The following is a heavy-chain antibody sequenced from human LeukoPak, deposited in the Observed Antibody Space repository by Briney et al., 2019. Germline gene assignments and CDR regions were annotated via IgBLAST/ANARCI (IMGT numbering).Heavy chain of an antibody. CDR3: ARDWYYYDSSGYLLGNAFDI. CDR2: IYYSGST. D-gene: IGHD3-22*01. V-gene: IGHV4-31*03. CDR1: GGSISSGGYY. J-gene: IGHJ3*02. Sequence: SETLSLTCTVSGGSISSGGYYWSWIRQHPGKGLEWIGYIYYSGSTYYNPSLKSRVTISVDTSKNQFSLKLSSVTAADTAVYYCARDWYYYDSSGYLLGNAFDIWGQGTMVTVSS.